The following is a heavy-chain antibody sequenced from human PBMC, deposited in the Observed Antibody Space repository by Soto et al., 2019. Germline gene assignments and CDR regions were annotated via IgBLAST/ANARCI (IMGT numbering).Heavy chain of an antibody. Sequence: GGSLRLSCAPSGFTFSTYTMNWVRQAPGKGLEWVSSISSSSTYIYYADSVKGRFTISRDNARNSLYLQMNSLRAEDTAVYYCAKEVVAGPRYYYYGMDVWGQGTTVTVSS. CDR2: ISSSSTYI. D-gene: IGHD6-19*01. CDR3: AKEVVAGPRYYYYGMDV. J-gene: IGHJ6*02. V-gene: IGHV3-21*01. CDR1: GFTFSTYT.